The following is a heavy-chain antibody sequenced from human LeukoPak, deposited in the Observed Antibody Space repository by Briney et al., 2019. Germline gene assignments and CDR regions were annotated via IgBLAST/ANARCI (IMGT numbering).Heavy chain of an antibody. D-gene: IGHD3-22*01. J-gene: IGHJ3*02. CDR2: IYYSGST. CDR1: GGSISSYY. Sequence: SETLSLTCTVSGGSISSYYWSWIRQPPGKGLEWIGYIYYSGSTNCNPSLKSRVTISVDTSKNQFSLKLSSVTAAGTAVYSCARARTLITMIVVADYDAFDIWGQGTMVTVSS. CDR3: ARARTLITMIVVADYDAFDI. V-gene: IGHV4-59*01.